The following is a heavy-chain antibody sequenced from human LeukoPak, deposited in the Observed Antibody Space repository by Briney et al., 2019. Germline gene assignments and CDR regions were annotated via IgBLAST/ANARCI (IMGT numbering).Heavy chain of an antibody. V-gene: IGHV4-59*01. Sequence: SETLSLTCTVSGGPISSYYWTWIRQPPGKGLEWIGFIHYSGSTNYKPSLRSRVTMSVDTSKNQFSLKLSSVTAADTAVYYCARGVGAPSFYYYYGMDVWGQGTTVTVSS. CDR3: ARGVGAPSFYYYYGMDV. J-gene: IGHJ6*02. D-gene: IGHD1-26*01. CDR2: IHYSGST. CDR1: GGPISSYY.